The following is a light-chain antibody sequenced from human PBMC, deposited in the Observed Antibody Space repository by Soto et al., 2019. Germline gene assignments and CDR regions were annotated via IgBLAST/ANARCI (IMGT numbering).Light chain of an antibody. V-gene: IGKV1-9*01. CDR3: QHYKSYSER. J-gene: IGKJ1*01. CDR2: AAS. Sequence: RLPQSPSFRSPSIRESFTITCRASQVISTSLAWYQVKPGKAPKLLIYAASTLESGVPSRFSATVSGTEFSLTITSLQPEDFAPYYCQHYKSYSERFGQGTKV. CDR1: QVISTS.